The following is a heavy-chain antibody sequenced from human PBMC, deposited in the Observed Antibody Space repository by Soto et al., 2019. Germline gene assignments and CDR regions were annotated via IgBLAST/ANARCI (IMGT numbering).Heavy chain of an antibody. V-gene: IGHV3-33*03. CDR3: AKNHNYYDRSGHYYGDGGFDY. CDR1: GSTFNNFG. CDR2: IWFDGSTT. J-gene: IGHJ4*02. D-gene: IGHD3-22*01. Sequence: QVHLAESGGGVVQPGRSLRLSCAASGSTFNNFGMHWVRQAPGKGLEWLAVIWFDGSTTYYADSVKGRCTISRDNSKNTLYLEINSLRADDTAVYYCAKNHNYYDRSGHYYGDGGFDYWGQGTRVTVSS.